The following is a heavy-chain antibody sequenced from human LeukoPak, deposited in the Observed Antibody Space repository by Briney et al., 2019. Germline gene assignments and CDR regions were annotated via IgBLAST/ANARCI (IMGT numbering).Heavy chain of an antibody. CDR3: ARGSRYSSGLYAKSSAVFDY. J-gene: IGHJ4*02. Sequence: GGSLRLSCAASGFTFSTYAMSWVRQAPGKGLEWVSALSGSGGSTYYADSVKGRFTISRDNSKNTLYLQMNSLRADDTAVYYCARGSRYSSGLYAKSSAVFDYWGQGTLVTVSS. CDR2: LSGSGGST. V-gene: IGHV3-23*01. D-gene: IGHD6-25*01. CDR1: GFTFSTYA.